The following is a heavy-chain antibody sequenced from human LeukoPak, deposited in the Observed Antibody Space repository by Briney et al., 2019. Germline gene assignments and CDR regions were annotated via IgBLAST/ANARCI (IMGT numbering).Heavy chain of an antibody. Sequence: GGSLRLSCAASGFTFSSYSMNWVRQAPGKGLEWVSSISSSSSYIYYADSVKGRFTISRDNAKNSLYLQMNSLRAEDTAVYYCARGLSKRSAADHYFDYWGQGTLVTVSS. D-gene: IGHD6-13*01. CDR1: GFTFSSYS. V-gene: IGHV3-21*01. J-gene: IGHJ4*02. CDR3: ARGLSKRSAADHYFDY. CDR2: ISSSSSYI.